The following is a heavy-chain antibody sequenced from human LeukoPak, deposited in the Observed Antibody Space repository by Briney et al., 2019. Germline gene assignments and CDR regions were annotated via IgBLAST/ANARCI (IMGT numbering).Heavy chain of an antibody. J-gene: IGHJ4*02. V-gene: IGHV1-2*02. CDR2: INPNSGGT. D-gene: IGHD6-19*01. CDR1: GYSFTDHY. Sequence: ASVKVSCKASGYSFTDHYIHWVRQAPGQGLEWMGWINPNSGGTNYAQKFQGRVTMTRDTSISTAYMELSRLRSDDTAVYYCARDRGIAVAGRDYWGQGTLVTVSS. CDR3: ARDRGIAVAGRDY.